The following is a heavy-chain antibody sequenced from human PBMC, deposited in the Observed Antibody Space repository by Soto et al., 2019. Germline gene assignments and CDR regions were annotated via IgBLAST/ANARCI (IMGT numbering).Heavy chain of an antibody. D-gene: IGHD6-13*01. CDR1: GYSFTSYW. CDR3: ARHGSVGIAAASTYGMDV. CDR2: IYPGDSDT. V-gene: IGHV5-51*01. J-gene: IGHJ6*02. Sequence: PGESLKISCKGSGYSFTSYWIGWVRQMPGKGLEWMGIIYPGDSDTRYSPSFQGQVTISADKSTSTAFLQWSSLKASDTAMYYCARHGSVGIAAASTYGMDVWGQGTTVTVSS.